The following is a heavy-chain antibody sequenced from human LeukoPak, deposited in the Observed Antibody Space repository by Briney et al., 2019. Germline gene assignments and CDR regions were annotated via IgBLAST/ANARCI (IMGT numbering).Heavy chain of an antibody. CDR3: ARVSRDYDSSGSPLVPFDI. Sequence: SETLSLTCAVSGGSISSGSYSWSWIRQPPGKGLEWIGYIYYSGSTNYNPSLKSRVTISVDTSKNQFSLKLSSVTAADTAVYYCARVSRDYDSSGSPLVPFDIWGQGTMVTVSS. CDR1: GGSISSGSYS. J-gene: IGHJ3*02. V-gene: IGHV4-61*01. CDR2: IYYSGST. D-gene: IGHD3-22*01.